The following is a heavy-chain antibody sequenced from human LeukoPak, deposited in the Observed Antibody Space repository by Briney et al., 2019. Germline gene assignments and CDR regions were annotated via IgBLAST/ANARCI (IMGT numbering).Heavy chain of an antibody. CDR1: GFTFSSYS. CDR2: ISSSGSYI. Sequence: GGSLRLSCAASGFTFSSYSMNWVRQAPGKGLEWVSSISSSGSYIYYADSVKGRFTISRDNAKNSLYLQMNSLRVEDTAVYYCARGGFFDYWGQGTLVTVSS. CDR3: ARGGFFDY. D-gene: IGHD3-16*01. V-gene: IGHV3-21*01. J-gene: IGHJ4*02.